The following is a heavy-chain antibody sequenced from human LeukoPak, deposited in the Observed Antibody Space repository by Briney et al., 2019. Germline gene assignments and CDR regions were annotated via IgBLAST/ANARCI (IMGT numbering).Heavy chain of an antibody. Sequence: GGSLRLSCAASGFSFTTHWMNWFRQAPVKGLEWVANINEDGSERNYVDSVRARFTISRENTANSLYLQMNGLGAEDTAVYYCVTDRDRDWRKRFDYWGQGALVIVSS. CDR2: INEDGSER. J-gene: IGHJ4*02. CDR1: GFSFTTHW. CDR3: VTDRDRDWRKRFDY. D-gene: IGHD5-24*01. V-gene: IGHV3-7*01.